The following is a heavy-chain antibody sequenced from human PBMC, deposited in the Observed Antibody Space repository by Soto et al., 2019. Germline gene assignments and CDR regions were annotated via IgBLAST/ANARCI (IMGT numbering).Heavy chain of an antibody. V-gene: IGHV3-30-3*01. CDR3: ARADGGTARYWYFDL. Sequence: QVQLVESGGGVVQPGRSLRLSCAASGFTFSSYAMHWVRQAPGKGLEWVAVISYDGSNKYYADSVKGRFTISRDNSKNTLYLQMNSLRAEDTAVYYCARADGGTARYWYFDLWGRGTLVTVSS. J-gene: IGHJ2*01. D-gene: IGHD3-16*01. CDR2: ISYDGSNK. CDR1: GFTFSSYA.